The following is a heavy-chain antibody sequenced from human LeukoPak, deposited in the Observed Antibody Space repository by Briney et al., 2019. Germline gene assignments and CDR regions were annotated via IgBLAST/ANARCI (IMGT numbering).Heavy chain of an antibody. CDR2: IFYVDST. J-gene: IGHJ4*02. Sequence: KPSETLSLTCNVSGGFVRTHSHYWGWVRQAPGKGLQWVGSIFYVDSTEYNASLKSRLSLSVDTSRNDFAMSLTSVTAADTAVYYCVRGGVGSNSAGFDFWGQGILVTVSS. CDR1: GGFVRTHSHY. D-gene: IGHD3-10*01. CDR3: VRGGVGSNSAGFDF. V-gene: IGHV4-39*06.